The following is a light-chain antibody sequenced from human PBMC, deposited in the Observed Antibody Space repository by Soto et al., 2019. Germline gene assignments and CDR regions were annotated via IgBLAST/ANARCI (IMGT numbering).Light chain of an antibody. V-gene: IGKV3-20*01. Sequence: EIVLTQSPGTLSLSPGERATLSCRSSHSVSSNYLAWYQQNPGQAPRLLIYDASSRATGIPDRFSGSGSGTDFTLTISRLEPVDFAVYYCQQYGISPTFGQGTKVEIK. CDR2: DAS. J-gene: IGKJ1*01. CDR1: HSVSSNY. CDR3: QQYGISPT.